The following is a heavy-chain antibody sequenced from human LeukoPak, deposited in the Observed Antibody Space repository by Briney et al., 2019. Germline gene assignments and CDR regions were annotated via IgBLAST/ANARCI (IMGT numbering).Heavy chain of an antibody. J-gene: IGHJ6*03. CDR1: GGSISSGDYY. CDR2: IYYSGST. V-gene: IGHV4-30-4*08. Sequence: SETLSLTCTVSGGSISSGDYYWSWIRQPPGKGLEWIGYIYYSGSTYYNPSLKSRVTISVDTSKNQFSLKLSSVTAADTAVYYCARGRYYYDSSGYYPGYYMDVWGKGTTVTVSS. D-gene: IGHD3-22*01. CDR3: ARGRYYYDSSGYYPGYYMDV.